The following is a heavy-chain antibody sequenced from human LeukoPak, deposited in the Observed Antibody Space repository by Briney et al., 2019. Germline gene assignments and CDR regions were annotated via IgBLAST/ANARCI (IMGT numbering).Heavy chain of an antibody. CDR2: IHGGGDVT. Sequence: GGSLRLSYAASGFTFSNYAMNWVRQAPEEGLEWVSTIHGGGDVTYYADSVRGRFTISRDNSRNTLYLQMNSLRAEDTALYYCAKALSSSFYYFDLGGRGTLVTVSS. D-gene: IGHD3-16*02. J-gene: IGHJ2*01. V-gene: IGHV3-23*01. CDR3: AKALSSSFYYFDL. CDR1: GFTFSNYA.